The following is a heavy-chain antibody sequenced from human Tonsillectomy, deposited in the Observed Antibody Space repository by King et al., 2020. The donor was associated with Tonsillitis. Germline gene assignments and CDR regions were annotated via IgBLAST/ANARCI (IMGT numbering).Heavy chain of an antibody. Sequence: QLVQSGAEVKKPGASVKVSCKASGYTFINYGISWVRQAPGQGLEWMGWISAYNGDTNYAQKLQGRVTMTTDSSTTTAYMELRSLSSDDTAVYYCARDMWELRMDVWGKGTTVTVSS. D-gene: IGHD1-26*01. J-gene: IGHJ6*03. CDR3: ARDMWELRMDV. CDR2: ISAYNGDT. CDR1: GYTFINYG. V-gene: IGHV1-18*01.